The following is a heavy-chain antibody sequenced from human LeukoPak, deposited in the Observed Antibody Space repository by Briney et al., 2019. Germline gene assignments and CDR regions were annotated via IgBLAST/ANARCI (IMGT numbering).Heavy chain of an antibody. CDR3: AKGAGGFSYYNWFDP. J-gene: IGHJ5*02. Sequence: SETLSLTCTVSGGSISSSPYYWGWIRQPPGKGLEWIGSIYYSWTTHYNPSLESRVTISVDTSKNQFPLKLASVTAADTAIYYCAKGAGGFSYYNWFDPWGQGTLVTVSS. D-gene: IGHD3-10*01. CDR2: IYYSWTT. CDR1: GGSISSSPYY. V-gene: IGHV4-39*06.